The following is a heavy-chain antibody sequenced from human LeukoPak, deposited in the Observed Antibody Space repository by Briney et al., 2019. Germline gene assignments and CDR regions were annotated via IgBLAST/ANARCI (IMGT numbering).Heavy chain of an antibody. CDR3: ARGILGGAFDI. CDR2: ISASGSTI. V-gene: IGHV3-48*03. CDR1: GFTFSSYE. D-gene: IGHD2/OR15-2a*01. Sequence: GSLRLSCAASGFTFSSYEMNWVHQAPGKGLEWVSYISASGSTIYYADSVRGRFTIYRGNAQNSLYLQMNSLGAEDTAVYYCARGILGGAFDIWGQGTMVTVSS. J-gene: IGHJ3*02.